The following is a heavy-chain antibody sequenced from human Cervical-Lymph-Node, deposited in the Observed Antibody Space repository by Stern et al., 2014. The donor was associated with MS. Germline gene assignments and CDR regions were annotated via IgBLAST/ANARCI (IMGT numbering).Heavy chain of an antibody. D-gene: IGHD6-19*01. CDR2: ISHSGST. V-gene: IGHV4-59*01. CDR3: AREAPGGSGWTPFDY. Sequence: QLQLQESGPGLVKPSETLSLTCTVSGGSISRYFWSWIRQSPGRALEWIGYISHSGSTNSNPSLKSRVTISRDTSKNHLSLKLKSVTAADTAVYYCAREAPGGSGWTPFDYWGQGILVTVSS. J-gene: IGHJ4*02. CDR1: GGSISRYF.